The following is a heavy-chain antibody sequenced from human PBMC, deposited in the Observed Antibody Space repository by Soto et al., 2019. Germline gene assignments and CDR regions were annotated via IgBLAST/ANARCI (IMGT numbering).Heavy chain of an antibody. CDR1: GYIFTGYH. J-gene: IGHJ6*02. Sequence: GASVKVSCKASGYIFTGYHMHWVRQAPGQGPEWMGWINPKSGGTSTAQKFQGWVTMTTDTSISTASMELTRLTSDDTAIYYCARGDSTDCSNGVCSFFYNHDMDVWGQGTTVTVSS. D-gene: IGHD2-8*01. V-gene: IGHV1-2*04. CDR3: ARGDSTDCSNGVCSFFYNHDMDV. CDR2: INPKSGGT.